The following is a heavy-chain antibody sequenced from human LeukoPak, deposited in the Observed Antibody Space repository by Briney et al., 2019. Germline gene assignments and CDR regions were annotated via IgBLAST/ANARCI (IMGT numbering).Heavy chain of an antibody. CDR3: AVIAAAED. CDR2: ISYDGSNK. J-gene: IGHJ4*02. CDR1: GFTLSSYG. D-gene: IGHD6-13*01. V-gene: IGHV3-30*03. Sequence: GGSLRLSCAASGFTLSSYGMHWVRQAPGKGLEWVAVISYDGSNKYYADSVKGRFTISRDNSKNTLYLQMNSLRAEDTAVYYCAVIAAAEDWGQGTLVTVSS.